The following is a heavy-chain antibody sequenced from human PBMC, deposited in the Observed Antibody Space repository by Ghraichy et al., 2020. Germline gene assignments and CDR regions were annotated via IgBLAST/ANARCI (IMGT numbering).Heavy chain of an antibody. CDR2: IYYSGST. J-gene: IGHJ2*01. Sequence: SETLSLTFTVSGGSISSSSYYWGWIRQPPGKGLEWIGSIYYSGSTYYNPSLKSRVTISVDTSKNQFSLKLRSLTAADTAVYYCAGRRAAPNYWFFDLWGRGTLVTVSS. CDR1: GGSISSSSYY. D-gene: IGHD6-6*01. CDR3: AGRRAAPNYWFFDL. V-gene: IGHV4-39*01.